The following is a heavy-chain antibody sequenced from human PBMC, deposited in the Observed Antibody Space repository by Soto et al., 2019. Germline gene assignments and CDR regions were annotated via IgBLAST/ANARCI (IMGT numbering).Heavy chain of an antibody. V-gene: IGHV4-30-4*01. CDR1: GVSISSGGHY. D-gene: IGHD3-3*01. Sequence: SETLSLTCTVSGVSISSGGHYWSWIRQTPGKVREWVGYIQVSGDTSYNPSLEGRVSMAVDTFNNQFSLDLTSVTAADTAVYYCARHLNDFWSGYYGYYYYGMDVWGQGTTVTVSS. J-gene: IGHJ6*02. CDR3: ARHLNDFWSGYYGYYYYGMDV. CDR2: IQVSGDT.